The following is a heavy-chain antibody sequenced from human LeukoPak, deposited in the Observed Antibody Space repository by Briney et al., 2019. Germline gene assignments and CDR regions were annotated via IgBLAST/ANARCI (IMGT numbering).Heavy chain of an antibody. V-gene: IGHV4-59*01. CDR3: ARDNYDSSGYYGYYFDY. Sequence: PSETLSPTCTVSGGSISSYYWSWIRQPPGKGLEWIGYIYYSGSTNYNPSLKSRVTISVDTSKNQFSLKLSSVTAADTAVYYCARDNYDSSGYYGYYFDYWGQGTLVTVSS. CDR1: GGSISSYY. CDR2: IYYSGST. D-gene: IGHD3-22*01. J-gene: IGHJ4*02.